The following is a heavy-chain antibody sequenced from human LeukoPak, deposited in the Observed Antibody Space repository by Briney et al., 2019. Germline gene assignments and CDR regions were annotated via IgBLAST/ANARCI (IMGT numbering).Heavy chain of an antibody. Sequence: TSETLSLTCTVSGGSISSYYWSWIRQPAGKGLEWIGRIYTSGSTNYNPSLKSRVTMSVDTSKNQFSLKLSSVTAADTAVHYCARDPTAAGNFYFDYWGQGTLVTVSS. CDR1: GGSISSYY. D-gene: IGHD6-13*01. CDR3: ARDPTAAGNFYFDY. J-gene: IGHJ4*02. CDR2: IYTSGST. V-gene: IGHV4-4*07.